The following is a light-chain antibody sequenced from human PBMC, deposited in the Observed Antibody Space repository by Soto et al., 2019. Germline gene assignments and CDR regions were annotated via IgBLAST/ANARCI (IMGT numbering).Light chain of an antibody. J-gene: IGLJ2*01. CDR3: QSYDSSNHVV. CDR2: EDN. CDR1: SGSIASNY. V-gene: IGLV6-57*02. Sequence: NFMLTQPHSVSESPGKTVTISCTGSSGSIASNYVQWYQQRPGSAPTTVIYEDNQRPSGVPDRFSGSIDSSSNSASLTISGLKTEDEADYYCQSYDSSNHVVFGGGTKSPS.